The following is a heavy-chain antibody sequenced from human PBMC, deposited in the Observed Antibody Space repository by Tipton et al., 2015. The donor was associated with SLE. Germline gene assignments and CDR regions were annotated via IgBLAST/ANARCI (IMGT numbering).Heavy chain of an antibody. CDR1: GGSISSHY. CDR2: IYYSGST. CDR3: AREGSSWYFDY. J-gene: IGHJ4*02. D-gene: IGHD6-13*01. V-gene: IGHV4-59*11. Sequence: TLSLTCTVSGGSISSHYWSWIRQPPGKGPEWIGYIYYSGSTNYNPSLKSRVTISVDTSKNQFSLKLSSVTAADTAVYYCAREGSSWYFDYWGQGTLVTVSS.